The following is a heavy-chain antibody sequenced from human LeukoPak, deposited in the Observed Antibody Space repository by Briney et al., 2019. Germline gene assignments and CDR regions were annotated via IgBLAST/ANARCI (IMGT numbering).Heavy chain of an antibody. Sequence: SVKVSCKASGGTFSSYAISWVRQAPGQGLEWMVGIIPIFGTAHCAQNFQGRDTITTDESTSTAYMELSSLRSEDTAVYYCARFSPYYDSSGYLSFDYGGQGTLVTVSS. J-gene: IGHJ4*02. CDR2: IIPIFGTA. D-gene: IGHD3-22*01. V-gene: IGHV1-69*05. CDR3: ARFSPYYDSSGYLSFDY. CDR1: GGTFSSYA.